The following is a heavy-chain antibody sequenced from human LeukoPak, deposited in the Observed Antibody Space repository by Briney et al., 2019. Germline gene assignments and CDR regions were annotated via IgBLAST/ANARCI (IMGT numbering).Heavy chain of an antibody. CDR3: ARVTRHGSDY. V-gene: IGHV4-59*01. CDR2: IHYSGST. D-gene: IGHD1-26*01. J-gene: IGHJ4*02. CDR1: GGSISSYY. Sequence: PSETLSLTCTVSGGSISSYYWSWIRQPPGKGLEWIGYIHYSGSTNYNPSLKSRVTISVDTSNNQFSLKLSSVTAADTAVYYCARVTRHGSDYWGQGTLVTVSS.